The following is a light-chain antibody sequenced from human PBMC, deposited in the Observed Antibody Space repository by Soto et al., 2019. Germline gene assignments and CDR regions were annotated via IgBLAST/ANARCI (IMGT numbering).Light chain of an antibody. CDR1: SGDVGGYYY. Sequence: QSVLTQPASVSGSPGQSITISCTGTSGDVGGYYYVSWYQQLPGKAPKLMISEVSNRPSGVSNRFSGSKSGNTASLTISGLQAEDEADYYCSSYVSSRTYVFGTGTKLTVL. V-gene: IGLV2-14*01. CDR3: SSYVSSRTYV. J-gene: IGLJ1*01. CDR2: EVS.